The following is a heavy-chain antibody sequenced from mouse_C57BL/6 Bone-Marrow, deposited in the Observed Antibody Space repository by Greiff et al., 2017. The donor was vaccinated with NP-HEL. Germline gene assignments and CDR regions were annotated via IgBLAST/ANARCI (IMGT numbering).Heavy chain of an antibody. J-gene: IGHJ2*01. CDR2: IDPSDSYT. Sequence: QVQLQQPGAELVKPGASVKLSCKASGYTFTSYWMQWVKQRPGQGLEWIGEIDPSDSYTNYNQKFKGKATLTVDTSSSTAYMQLSSLTSEDSAVYYCARGGNYDGYDVDYWGQGTTLTVSS. D-gene: IGHD2-3*01. CDR3: ARGGNYDGYDVDY. CDR1: GYTFTSYW. V-gene: IGHV1-50*01.